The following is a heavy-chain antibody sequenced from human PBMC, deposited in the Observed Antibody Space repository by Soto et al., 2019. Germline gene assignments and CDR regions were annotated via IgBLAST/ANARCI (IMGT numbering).Heavy chain of an antibody. V-gene: IGHV3-11*01. CDR3: ARVGYDFWSGYYPTPQVYYMDV. CDR2: ISSSGSTI. Sequence: GGSLRLSCAASGFTVSSKYMNWIRQAPGKGLEWVSYISSSGSTIYYADSVKGRFTISRDNAKNSLYLQMNSLRAEDTAVYYCARVGYDFWSGYYPTPQVYYMDVWGKGTTVTVSS. CDR1: GFTVSSKY. D-gene: IGHD3-3*01. J-gene: IGHJ6*03.